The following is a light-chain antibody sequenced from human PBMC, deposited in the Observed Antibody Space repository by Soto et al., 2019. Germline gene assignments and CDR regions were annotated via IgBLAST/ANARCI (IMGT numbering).Light chain of an antibody. Sequence: DIHRTQSPSSLSASIGDRVTITCQASQDISNYLNWYQEKPGEAPKVLIYDASNLETGVPSRFSGGGYGTDFTFTISSLQPEDIATYYCQHYNNLLGTFGPGTKVDIK. V-gene: IGKV1-33*01. CDR2: DAS. CDR1: QDISNY. J-gene: IGKJ3*01. CDR3: QHYNNLLGT.